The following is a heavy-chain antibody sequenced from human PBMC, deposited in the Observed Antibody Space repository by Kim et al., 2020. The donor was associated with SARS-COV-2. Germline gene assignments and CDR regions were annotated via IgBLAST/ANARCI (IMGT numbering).Heavy chain of an antibody. J-gene: IGHJ6*02. CDR1: GYTFTSYA. D-gene: IGHD3-10*01. CDR3: ARDGHYYPYYYYAMDV. CDR2: ISTNTGNP. V-gene: IGHV7-4-1*02. Sequence: ASVKVSCKASGYTFTSYAMNWVRQAPGQGLEWMGWISTNTGNPTYAQGFTGRFVFSLDTSVSTAYLQISSLKAEDTAVYYCARDGHYYPYYYYAMDVWGQGTTVTVSS.